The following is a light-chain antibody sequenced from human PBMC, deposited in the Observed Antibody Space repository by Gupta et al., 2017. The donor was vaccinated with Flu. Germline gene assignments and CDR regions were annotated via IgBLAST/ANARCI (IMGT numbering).Light chain of an antibody. CDR1: SSDIGFYNY. CDR2: EVR. J-gene: IGLJ1*01. CDR3: FSYTTRSTPFV. Sequence: SSDIGFYNYVSWYQQPPGKAPKFIMYEVRTRPSGVSHRFSGSKSGNTASLTISGLQAEDEADYYCFSYTTRSTPFVFGTGTKVTVL. V-gene: IGLV2-14*01.